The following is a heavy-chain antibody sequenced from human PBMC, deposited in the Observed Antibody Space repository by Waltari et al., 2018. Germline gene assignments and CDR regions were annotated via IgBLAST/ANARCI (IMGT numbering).Heavy chain of an antibody. CDR1: GGTFSSYA. V-gene: IGHV1-69*04. Sequence: QVQLVQSGAEVKKPGSSVKVSCKASGGTFSSYAISRVRQAPGQGLEWMGRIIPNLGIANDAQKFQGRVTITADKSTSTAYMELSSLRSEDTAVYYCARVDDSSGYYYDDTFDPWGQGTLVTVSS. CDR3: ARVDDSSGYYYDDTFDP. D-gene: IGHD3-22*01. CDR2: IIPNLGIA. J-gene: IGHJ5*02.